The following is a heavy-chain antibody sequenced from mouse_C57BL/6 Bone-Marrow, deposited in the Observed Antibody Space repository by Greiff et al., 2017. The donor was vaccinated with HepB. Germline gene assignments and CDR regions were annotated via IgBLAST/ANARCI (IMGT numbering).Heavy chain of an antibody. J-gene: IGHJ1*03. V-gene: IGHV1-22*01. CDR3: ARVGHGSSYGYFDV. CDR2: INPTNGGT. D-gene: IGHD1-1*01. Sequence: EVQLQQSGPELVKPGASVKMSCKASGYTFTDYNMHWVKQSHGKSLEWIGYINPTNGGTSYNQKFKGKATLTVKKSSSTSYMEIRSLTSEDSAVYYCARVGHGSSYGYFDVWGTGTTVTVSS. CDR1: GYTFTDYN.